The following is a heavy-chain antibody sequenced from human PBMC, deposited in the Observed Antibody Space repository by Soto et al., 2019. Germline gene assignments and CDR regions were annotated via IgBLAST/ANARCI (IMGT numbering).Heavy chain of an antibody. J-gene: IGHJ4*02. CDR3: ARGPTVTTFGYFDY. CDR1: GGSFSGYY. Sequence: SETLSLTCAFYGGSFSGYYWSWIRQPPGKGLEWIGEINHSGSTNYNPSLKSRVTISVDTSKNQFSLKLSSVTAADTAVYYCARGPTVTTFGYFDYWGQGTLVTVSS. V-gene: IGHV4-34*01. D-gene: IGHD4-17*01. CDR2: INHSGST.